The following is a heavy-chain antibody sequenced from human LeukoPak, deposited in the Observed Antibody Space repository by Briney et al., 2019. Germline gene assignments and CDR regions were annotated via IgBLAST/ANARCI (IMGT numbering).Heavy chain of an antibody. J-gene: IGHJ4*02. CDR1: GFTFSTYA. D-gene: IGHD1-26*01. CDR3: VKGYSGGYLAMSYFDQ. V-gene: IGHV3-64D*09. CDR2: ISGNGGGT. Sequence: GGSLRLSCSASGFTFSTYAIHWVRQAPGKGLEYVSAISGNGGGTYYADSVKGRFIISRDNAKNMLYLQMSSLRTEDTAVYYCVKGYSGGYLAMSYFDQWGQGTLVTVSS.